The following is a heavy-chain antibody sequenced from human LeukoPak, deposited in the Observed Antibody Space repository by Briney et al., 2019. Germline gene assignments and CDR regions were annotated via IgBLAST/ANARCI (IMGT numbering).Heavy chain of an antibody. CDR2: INPNSGGT. CDR3: ARAFGYGAAAGTFGY. D-gene: IGHD6-13*01. Sequence: ASVKVSCTASGYTFTGYYMHWVRQAPGQGLEWMGWINPNSGGTNYAQKFQGRVTMTRDTSISTAYMELSRLRSDDTAVYYCARAFGYGAAAGTFGYWGQGTLVTVSS. V-gene: IGHV1-2*02. CDR1: GYTFTGYY. J-gene: IGHJ4*02.